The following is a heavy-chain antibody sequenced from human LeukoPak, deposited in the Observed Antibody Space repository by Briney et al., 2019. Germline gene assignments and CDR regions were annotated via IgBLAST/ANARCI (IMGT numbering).Heavy chain of an antibody. D-gene: IGHD1-1*01. CDR1: GYTITGYY. J-gene: IGHJ4*02. CDR3: ARVLEPTGTVDY. V-gene: IGHV1-2*02. Sequence: ASVKVSCKASGYTITGYYMHWVRQTPGQGLEWMGWSNPNSGGTNYAQKFQGRVTMTRDTSISTAYMELSRLRSDDTAVYYCARVLEPTGTVDYWGQGTLVTVSS. CDR2: SNPNSGGT.